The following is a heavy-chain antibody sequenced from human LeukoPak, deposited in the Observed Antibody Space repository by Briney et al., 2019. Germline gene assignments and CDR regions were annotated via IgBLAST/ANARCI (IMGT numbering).Heavy chain of an antibody. CDR1: GYTFTGYY. D-gene: IGHD1-26*01. V-gene: IGHV1-2*02. Sequence: ASVTVSCKASGYTFTGYYMHWVRQAPGQGLEWMGWINPNSGGTNYAQKFQGRVTMTRDTSISTAYLQWSSLKASDTAMYYCALVYRIVGAPSDAFDIWGQGTMVTVSS. CDR2: INPNSGGT. J-gene: IGHJ3*02. CDR3: ALVYRIVGAPSDAFDI.